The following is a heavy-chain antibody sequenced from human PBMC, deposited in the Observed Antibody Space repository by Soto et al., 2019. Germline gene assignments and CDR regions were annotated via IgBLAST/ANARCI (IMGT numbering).Heavy chain of an antibody. V-gene: IGHV4-34*01. CDR3: AGDSETLQATRRVVINQAFDY. CDR1: DGSFSGFG. CDR2: INHSGST. D-gene: IGHD3-3*01. J-gene: IGHJ4*02. Sequence: SETLCLTCAVYDGSFSGFGWSWILQPPGKGLEYIGEINHSGSTNYNPSPKSRVTISVDSSKNQFSLKLTSVTAADTAVYYCAGDSETLQATRRVVINQAFDYWGQGSLVTVTS.